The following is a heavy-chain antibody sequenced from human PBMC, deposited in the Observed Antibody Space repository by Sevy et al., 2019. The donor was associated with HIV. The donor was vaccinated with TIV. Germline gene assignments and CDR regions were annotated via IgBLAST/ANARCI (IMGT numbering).Heavy chain of an antibody. D-gene: IGHD6-13*01. CDR1: GGCISSYY. J-gene: IGHJ3*02. CDR2: IYTSGST. V-gene: IGHV4-4*07. CDR3: ARDYSSSWYIQGNAFDI. Sequence: SETLSLTCTVSGGCISSYYWSWIRQPAGKGLEWIGRIYTSGSTNYNPSLKSRVTMSVDTSKNQFSLKLSSVTAADTAVYYCARDYSSSWYIQGNAFDIWGQGTMVTVSS.